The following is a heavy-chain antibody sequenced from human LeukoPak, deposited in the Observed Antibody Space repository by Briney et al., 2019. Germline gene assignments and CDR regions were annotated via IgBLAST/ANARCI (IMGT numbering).Heavy chain of an antibody. CDR3: ARGSRLVVVPAANNWFDP. CDR2: INHSGST. CDR1: GGSFSGYY. Sequence: SETLSLTCAVYGGSFSGYYWSWIRQPPGKGREWIGEINHSGSTNYNPSIKSRVTISVDTSKNQFSLKLSSVTAADTAVYYCARGSRLVVVPAANNWFDPWGQGTLVTVSS. J-gene: IGHJ5*02. V-gene: IGHV4-34*01. D-gene: IGHD2-2*01.